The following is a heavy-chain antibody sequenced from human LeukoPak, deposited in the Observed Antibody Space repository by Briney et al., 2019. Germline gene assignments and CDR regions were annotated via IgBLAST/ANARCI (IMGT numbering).Heavy chain of an antibody. D-gene: IGHD3-16*01. J-gene: IGHJ3*02. CDR3: ARDRDLGDAFDI. CDR2: IYYSGST. V-gene: IGHV4-59*01. Sequence: SETLSLTCTVSGGSISSYYWSWIRQPPGKGLEWIGYIYYSGSTNYNPSLKSRVTISVDTSKNQFSLKLSSVTAADTAVYYRARDRDLGDAFDIWGQGTMVTVSS. CDR1: GGSISSYY.